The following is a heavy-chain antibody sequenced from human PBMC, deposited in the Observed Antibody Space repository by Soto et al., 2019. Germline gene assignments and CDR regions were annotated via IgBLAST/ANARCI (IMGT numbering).Heavy chain of an antibody. D-gene: IGHD3-3*01. V-gene: IGHV1-18*04. Sequence: GASVKVSCKASGYTFTSYGISWVRQAPGRGLEWMGWISAYNGNTNYAQKLQGRVTMTTDTSTSTAYMELRSLRSDDTAVYYCARIGITIFGVVIPGDYWGQGTLVTVSS. CDR1: GYTFTSYG. CDR3: ARIGITIFGVVIPGDY. J-gene: IGHJ4*02. CDR2: ISAYNGNT.